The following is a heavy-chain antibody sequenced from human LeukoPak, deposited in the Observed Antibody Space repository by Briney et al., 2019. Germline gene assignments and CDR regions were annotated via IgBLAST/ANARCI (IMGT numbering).Heavy chain of an antibody. J-gene: IGHJ6*02. CDR3: ARVPGELWFGELNLSYYYYYYGMDV. D-gene: IGHD3-10*01. Sequence: PSETLSLTCTVSGYPISSGYYWGWIRQPPGKGLEWIGEIYHSGSTNYNPSLKSRVTISVDKSKNQFSLKLSSVTAADTAVYYCARVPGELWFGELNLSYYYYYYGMDVWGQGTTVTVSS. CDR1: GYPISSGYY. V-gene: IGHV4-38-2*02. CDR2: IYHSGST.